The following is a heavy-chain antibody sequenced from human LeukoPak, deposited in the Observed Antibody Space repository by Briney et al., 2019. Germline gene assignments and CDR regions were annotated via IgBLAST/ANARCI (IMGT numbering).Heavy chain of an antibody. CDR2: IYYSGST. V-gene: IGHV4-59*01. Sequence: SGTLSLTCTVSGGSISSYYWSWIRQPPGKGLEWIGYIYYSGSTNYNPSLKSRVTISVDTSKNQFSLKLSSVTAADTAVYYCASDYGSGSYYIFWGQGTLVTVSS. CDR1: GGSISSYY. CDR3: ASDYGSGSYYIF. J-gene: IGHJ4*02. D-gene: IGHD3-10*01.